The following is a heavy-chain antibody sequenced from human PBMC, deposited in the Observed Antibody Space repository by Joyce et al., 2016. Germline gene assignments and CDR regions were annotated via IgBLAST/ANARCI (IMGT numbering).Heavy chain of an antibody. J-gene: IGHJ4*02. CDR3: ARLRRWSGPSDC. Sequence: EVQLVESGGGLVQPGGSLRLSCAASGFTFSSYWMYWVRKAPGKGLVWGSRINREGSSTTYADSVKGRFTISRDNAKNTLYLQMNSLRAEDTAVYYCARLRRWSGPSDCWGQGTLVTVSS. CDR2: INREGSST. D-gene: IGHD4-23*01. V-gene: IGHV3-74*03. CDR1: GFTFSSYW.